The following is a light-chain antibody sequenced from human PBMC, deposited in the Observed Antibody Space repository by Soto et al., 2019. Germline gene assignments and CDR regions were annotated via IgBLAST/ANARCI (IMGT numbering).Light chain of an antibody. CDR1: RSISNY. V-gene: IGKV1-39*01. CDR2: GAS. J-gene: IGKJ3*01. CDR3: QQSYTAPYT. Sequence: DIQMTQSPSSLSASVGDAVSLTCRASRSISNYLNWYQQKPGRAPKLLISGASSLQSGVPSRFSGSGSGTTFTLTITRLQPDDFAIYFCQQSYTAPYTFGPGTKVEIK.